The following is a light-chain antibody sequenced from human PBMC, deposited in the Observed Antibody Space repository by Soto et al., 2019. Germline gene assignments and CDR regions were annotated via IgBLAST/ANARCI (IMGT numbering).Light chain of an antibody. Sequence: EVVMRQSPATLSVSPGEGATLSCRASQGIGDTLAWYQHKPGQAPRLLIYDASSRATGIPDRFSGSGSGTDFTLTISRLEPEDFAVYYCQQYGGSPRTFGQGTKVDIK. CDR3: QQYGGSPRT. CDR2: DAS. CDR1: QGIGDT. J-gene: IGKJ1*01. V-gene: IGKV3-20*01.